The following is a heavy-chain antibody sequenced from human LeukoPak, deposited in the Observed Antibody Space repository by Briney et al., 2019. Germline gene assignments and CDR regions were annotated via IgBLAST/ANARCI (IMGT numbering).Heavy chain of an antibody. J-gene: IGHJ4*02. CDR2: ISDDGSNK. D-gene: IGHD3-22*01. CDR3: AKGGDTSGYYGGPDY. Sequence: PGGSLRLSCVTSGFIFSSHGMHWVRQAPDKGLEWVAVISDDGSNKYYTHSVKGRFTISRDNSKNTLYLQMNNLRPEDTAVYYCAKGGDTSGYYGGPDYWGQGTLVTVSS. V-gene: IGHV3-30*18. CDR1: GFIFSSHG.